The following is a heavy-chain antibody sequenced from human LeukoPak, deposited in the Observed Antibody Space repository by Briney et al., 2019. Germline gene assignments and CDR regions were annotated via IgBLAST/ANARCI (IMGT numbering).Heavy chain of an antibody. CDR2: ISAYNGNT. CDR1: GYTFTSYG. J-gene: IGHJ5*02. V-gene: IGHV1-18*01. CDR3: ARDGARYSSSFYWFDP. Sequence: ASVKVSCKASGYTFTSYGIRWVRQAPGQGLEWMGWISAYNGNTNYAQKLQGRATMTTDTSTSTAYMELRSLRSDDTAVYYCARDGARYSSSFYWFDPWGQGTLVTVSS. D-gene: IGHD6-13*01.